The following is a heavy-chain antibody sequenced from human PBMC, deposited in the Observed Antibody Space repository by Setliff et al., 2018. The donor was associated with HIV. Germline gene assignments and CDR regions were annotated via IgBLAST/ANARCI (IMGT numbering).Heavy chain of an antibody. Sequence: PSETLSLTCTVSGGSVSNYYWTWIRQSAGKVLEWIGHINTSGSTKYNPSLKSPLTMSVDSSVNQFSLTLTSVTAADTAVYYCAIDPNTGLYYLDFWGPGALVTVSS. J-gene: IGHJ4*02. CDR2: INTSGST. V-gene: IGHV4-4*07. CDR3: AIDPNTGLYYLDF. D-gene: IGHD2-8*01. CDR1: GGSVSNYY.